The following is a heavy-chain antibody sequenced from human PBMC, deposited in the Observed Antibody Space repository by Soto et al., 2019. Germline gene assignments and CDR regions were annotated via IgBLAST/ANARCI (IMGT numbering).Heavy chain of an antibody. CDR1: GGSISSYY. D-gene: IGHD3-10*01. Sequence: SETLSLTCTVSGGSISSYYWSWIRQPPGKGLGWIGYIYYSGSTNYNPSLKSRVTISVETSKNQFSLKLSSVTAADTAVYYCARYGSGSSVWFDPWGQGTLVTVS. CDR3: ARYGSGSSVWFDP. J-gene: IGHJ5*02. V-gene: IGHV4-59*01. CDR2: IYYSGST.